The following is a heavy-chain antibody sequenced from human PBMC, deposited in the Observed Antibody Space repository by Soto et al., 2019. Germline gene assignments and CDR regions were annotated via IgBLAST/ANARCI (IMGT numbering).Heavy chain of an antibody. J-gene: IGHJ6*03. CDR3: ARQIRTGTDYYYYYYYMDV. D-gene: IGHD1-7*01. V-gene: IGHV5-51*01. Sequence: GESLKISCKGSGYSFTSYWIGWVRQMPGKGLEWMGIIYPGDSDTRYSPSFQGQVTISADKSISTAYLQWSSLKASDTAMYYCARQIRTGTDYYYYYYYMDVWGKGTTVTVSS. CDR2: IYPGDSDT. CDR1: GYSFTSYW.